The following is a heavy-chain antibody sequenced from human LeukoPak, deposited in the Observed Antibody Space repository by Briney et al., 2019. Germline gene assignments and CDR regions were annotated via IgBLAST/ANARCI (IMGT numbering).Heavy chain of an antibody. CDR3: ASGDGSGSYYTPLDS. V-gene: IGHV4-34*01. J-gene: IGHJ4*02. D-gene: IGHD3-10*01. CDR1: GGSFSGYY. CDR2: INHSGST. Sequence: SETLSLTCAVYGGSFSGYYWTWIRQPPGKGLEWIGEINHSGSTNYNPSLDSRVTISADRSKNQFSLKLSSVTAADTAVYYCASGDGSGSYYTPLDSWGQGTLVTVSS.